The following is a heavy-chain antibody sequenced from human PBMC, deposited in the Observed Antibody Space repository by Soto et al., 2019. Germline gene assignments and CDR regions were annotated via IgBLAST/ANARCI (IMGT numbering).Heavy chain of an antibody. CDR1: GFTFSSYW. CDR3: ARESPGGYCSSTSCYWMGLVSYGMDV. CDR2: IKQDGSEK. V-gene: IGHV3-7*03. D-gene: IGHD2-2*01. J-gene: IGHJ6*02. Sequence: PGGSLRLSCAASGFTFSSYWMSWVRQAPGKGLEWVANIKQDGSEKYYVDSVKGRFTISRDNAKNSLYLQMNSLRAEDTAVYYCARESPGGYCSSTSCYWMGLVSYGMDVWGQGTTVTVSS.